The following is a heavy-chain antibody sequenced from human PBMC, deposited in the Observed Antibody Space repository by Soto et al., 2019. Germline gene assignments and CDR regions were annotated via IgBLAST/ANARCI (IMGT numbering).Heavy chain of an antibody. CDR1: GFTFSSYG. CDR3: ARERGGYGGNFDY. V-gene: IGHV3-21*01. Sequence: GGSLRLSCAASGFTFSSYGMNWVRQAPGKGLEWVSSISSSSSYIYYANSVKGRFTISRDNAKNSLYLQMNSLRAEDTAVYYCARERGGYGGNFDYWGQGTLVTVSS. CDR2: ISSSSSYI. J-gene: IGHJ4*02. D-gene: IGHD4-17*01.